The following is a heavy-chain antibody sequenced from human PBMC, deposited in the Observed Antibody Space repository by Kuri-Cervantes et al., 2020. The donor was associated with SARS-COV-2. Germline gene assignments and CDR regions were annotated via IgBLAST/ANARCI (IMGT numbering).Heavy chain of an antibody. CDR2: IRYDGSNK. Sequence: GESLKISCAASGFTFSSYAMHWVRQAPGKGLEWVAVIRYDGSNKYYADSVKGRFTISRDNSKNTLYLQMNSLRAEDTAVYYCARENYGSGSNFDYWGQGTLVTVSS. D-gene: IGHD3-10*01. J-gene: IGHJ4*02. CDR1: GFTFSSYA. CDR3: ARENYGSGSNFDY. V-gene: IGHV3-30-3*01.